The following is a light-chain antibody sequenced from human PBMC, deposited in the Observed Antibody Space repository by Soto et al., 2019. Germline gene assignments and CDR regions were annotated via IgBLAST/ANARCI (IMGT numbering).Light chain of an antibody. J-gene: IGKJ4*01. CDR3: QQRSNWPPLT. CDR2: DAS. Sequence: EIVLTQSPATLSLSPGERATVSCRASQSISNYLVWYQQKPGQAPRLLIYDASNRATGIPARFSGSGSGTDFTLTLSSLEPEDFAIYYCQQRSNWPPLTFGGGTKVEIK. CDR1: QSISNY. V-gene: IGKV3-11*01.